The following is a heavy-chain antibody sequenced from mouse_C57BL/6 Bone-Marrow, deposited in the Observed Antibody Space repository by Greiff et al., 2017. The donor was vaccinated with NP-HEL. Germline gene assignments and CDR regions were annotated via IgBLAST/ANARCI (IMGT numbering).Heavy chain of an antibody. Sequence: EVMLVESGGGLVKPGGSLKLSCAASGFTFSSYTMSWVRQTPEKRLEWVATISGGGGNTYYPDSVKGRFTISRDNAKNTLYLQMSSLRSEDTALYYCASLGTGYCDVWGTGTTVTVSS. CDR2: ISGGGGNT. CDR3: ASLGTGYCDV. V-gene: IGHV5-9*01. CDR1: GFTFSSYT. J-gene: IGHJ1*03. D-gene: IGHD3-3*01.